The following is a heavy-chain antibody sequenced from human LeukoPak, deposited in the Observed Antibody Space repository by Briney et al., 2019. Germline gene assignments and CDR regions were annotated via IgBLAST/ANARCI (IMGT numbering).Heavy chain of an antibody. CDR3: AKSLVPAAMMGGLGYFDY. V-gene: IGHV3-23*01. Sequence: GGSLRLSCAASGFTFSSYGMSWVRQAPGKGVEWVSAISGSGGSTYYADSVKGRFTISRDNSKNTLYLQMNSLRAEDTAVYYCAKSLVPAAMMGGLGYFDYWGQGTLVTVSS. CDR2: ISGSGGST. J-gene: IGHJ4*02. CDR1: GFTFSSYG. D-gene: IGHD2-2*01.